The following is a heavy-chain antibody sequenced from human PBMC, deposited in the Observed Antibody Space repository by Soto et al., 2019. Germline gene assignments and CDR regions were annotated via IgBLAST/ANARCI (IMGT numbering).Heavy chain of an antibody. V-gene: IGHV3-20*01. D-gene: IGHD4-17*01. Sequence: EVQLVESGGGVVRPGGSLRLSCAASGFTFDDYGMSWVRQAPGKGLEWVSGINWNGGSTGYADSVKGRFTISRDNAKNSLYLQMNSLRAEDTASYHCARDPLLGDYGDHEGGNWGQGTLVTVSS. J-gene: IGHJ4*02. CDR2: INWNGGST. CDR1: GFTFDDYG. CDR3: ARDPLLGDYGDHEGGN.